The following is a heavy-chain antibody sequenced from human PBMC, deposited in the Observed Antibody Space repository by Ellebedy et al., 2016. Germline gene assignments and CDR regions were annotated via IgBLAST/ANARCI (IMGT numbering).Heavy chain of an antibody. Sequence: GESLKISCKGSESTFINYWIAWVRQMPGKGLEWMGVIFPRDSDIRYSPSFQGQVTIPADRSLNTAYLQWSSLRASDTAIYYCARSPMARGILNYWGQGTLVTVSS. D-gene: IGHD3-10*01. CDR3: ARSPMARGILNY. CDR2: IFPRDSDI. CDR1: ESTFINYW. V-gene: IGHV5-51*01. J-gene: IGHJ4*02.